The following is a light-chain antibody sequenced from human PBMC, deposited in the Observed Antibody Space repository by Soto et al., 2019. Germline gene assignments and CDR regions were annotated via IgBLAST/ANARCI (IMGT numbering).Light chain of an antibody. CDR1: SSDVGGYNY. J-gene: IGLJ2*01. CDR3: SSYTSSSTSHVV. CDR2: DVS. Sequence: QSVLTQPASVSGSPGQSITISCTGTSSDVGGYNYVSWYQQHPGKAPKLMIYDVSNRPSGVSNRFSGSKSGNTASLTISGLQAEDEADYYCSSYTSSSTSHVVFGGGTKLPS. V-gene: IGLV2-14*01.